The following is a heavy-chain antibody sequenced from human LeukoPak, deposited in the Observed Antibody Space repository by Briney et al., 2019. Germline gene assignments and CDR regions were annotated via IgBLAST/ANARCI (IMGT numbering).Heavy chain of an antibody. J-gene: IGHJ4*02. D-gene: IGHD4-17*01. CDR2: VSGIASNT. CDR3: AKGFQTYGELSFDV. Sequence: GGSLRLSCAASGFTFSNYAMSLVRQAPGKGLEWVSTVSGIASNTYYADSVKGRFTISRDNSKTTLYLQMNSLRADDTAVYYCAKGFQTYGELSFDVWGQGTLVAVSS. CDR1: GFTFSNYA. V-gene: IGHV3-23*01.